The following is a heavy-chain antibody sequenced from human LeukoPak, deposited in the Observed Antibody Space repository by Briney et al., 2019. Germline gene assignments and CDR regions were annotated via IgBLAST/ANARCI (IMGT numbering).Heavy chain of an antibody. CDR3: ARSSGYLFDP. CDR2: IYIFSGST. CDR1: GGSISSGRNY. Sequence: SETLSLTCTVSGGSISSGRNYWTWIRQPAGKGLEWIGRIYIFSGSTNYNPSLKSRVTISVDTSKNQFSLKLTSVTAADTAVYYCARSSGYLFDPWGQGTLVTVSS. V-gene: IGHV4-61*02. D-gene: IGHD3-22*01. J-gene: IGHJ5*02.